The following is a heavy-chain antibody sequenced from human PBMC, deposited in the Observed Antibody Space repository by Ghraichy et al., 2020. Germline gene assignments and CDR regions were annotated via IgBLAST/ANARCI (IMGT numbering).Heavy chain of an antibody. V-gene: IGHV1-69*06. Sequence: SVKVSCKASGGTFRSYAINWVRQAPGQGLEWMGGIIPIFGTANYAQKFQGRVTITADKSTSTAYMELSSLRSEDTAVYYCARRLNYYDSSGYVTDWFDPWGQLTLVTVSS. J-gene: IGHJ5*02. CDR2: IIPIFGTA. D-gene: IGHD3-22*01. CDR3: ARRLNYYDSSGYVTDWFDP. CDR1: GGTFRSYA.